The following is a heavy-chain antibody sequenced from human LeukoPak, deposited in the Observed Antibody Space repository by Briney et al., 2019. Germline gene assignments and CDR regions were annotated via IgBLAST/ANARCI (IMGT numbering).Heavy chain of an antibody. CDR1: GGTFSSYA. Sequence: SCKASGGTFSSYATHWVRQAPGKGLEWVSYISSSSSTIYYADSVKGQFTISRDNAKNSLYLQMNSLRAEDTAVYYCAKGGGSWPGGAFDIWGQGTMVTVSS. V-gene: IGHV3-48*01. J-gene: IGHJ3*02. CDR3: AKGGGSWPGGAFDI. CDR2: ISSSSSTI. D-gene: IGHD6-13*01.